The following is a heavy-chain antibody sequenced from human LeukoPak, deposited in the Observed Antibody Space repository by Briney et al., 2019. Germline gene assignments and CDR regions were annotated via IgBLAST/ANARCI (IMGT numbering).Heavy chain of an antibody. Sequence: ASVKVSCKASGGTFNSYAISWVRQAPGQGLECMGWISGYTGDTKYAQILQGRFTVTTDTSTSTAYMELRSLTYDDTAVYYCARAGYCGDGGCRGGSAFDVWGQGTMVTVSP. J-gene: IGHJ3*01. CDR1: GGTFNSYA. CDR2: ISGYTGDT. V-gene: IGHV1-18*01. CDR3: ARAGYCGDGGCRGGSAFDV. D-gene: IGHD2-15*01.